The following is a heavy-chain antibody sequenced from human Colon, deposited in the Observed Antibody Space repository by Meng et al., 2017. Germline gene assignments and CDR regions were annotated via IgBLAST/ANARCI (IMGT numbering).Heavy chain of an antibody. CDR2: VSDGGST. D-gene: IGHD3-22*01. J-gene: IGHJ4*02. CDR3: ARLPSYDSSGYSFDY. Sequence: QVQLQESGPGLVKPTGTLSLTCAVSGDFISSGSWRSWVRQPPGKGLEWIGEVSDGGSTNYNPSLRSRVTISVDKANSHFSLEVSSVTAADTAVYYCARLPSYDSSGYSFDYWGQGTLVTVSS. CDR1: GDFISSGSW. V-gene: IGHV4-4*02.